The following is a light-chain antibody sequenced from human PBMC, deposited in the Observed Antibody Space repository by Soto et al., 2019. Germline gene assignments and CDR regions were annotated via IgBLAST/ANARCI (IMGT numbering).Light chain of an antibody. CDR1: RSNIGAGYD. CDR2: GSS. J-gene: IGLJ3*02. V-gene: IGLV1-40*01. Sequence: QSVLTQPPSVSGAPGQRVTISCTGSRSNIGAGYDVHWYQHLPGTAPKLLIYGSSNRPSGVPDRFSGSKSGTSASLAITGLQAADEAVYYCQSYDNSLSGSRVFGGGTKVTVL. CDR3: QSYDNSLSGSRV.